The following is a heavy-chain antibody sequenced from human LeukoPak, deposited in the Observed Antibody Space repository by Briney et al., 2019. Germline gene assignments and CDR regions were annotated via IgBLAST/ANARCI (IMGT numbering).Heavy chain of an antibody. V-gene: IGHV4-39*01. CDR3: ARQERGYDGSGHRAFDI. CDR1: GESFSGYY. J-gene: IGHJ3*02. D-gene: IGHD3-22*01. CDR2: IYYSGST. Sequence: TSETLSLTCAVYGESFSGYYWGWIRQPPGKGLEWIGSIYYSGSTYYNPSLKSRVTLSVDTSKNQFSLKLRSVTAADTAVYYCARQERGYDGSGHRAFDIWGQGTMVTISS.